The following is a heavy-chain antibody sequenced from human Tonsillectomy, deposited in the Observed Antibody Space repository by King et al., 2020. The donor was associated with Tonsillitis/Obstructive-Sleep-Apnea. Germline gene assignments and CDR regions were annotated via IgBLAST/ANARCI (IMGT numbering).Heavy chain of an antibody. D-gene: IGHD3-22*01. CDR3: TAGLVRALGYHDKQYSYYGMDV. CDR2: IKSKTDGGTT. Sequence: VQLVESGGGLVKPGGSLRLSCVASGLTFSDAWMNWVRQAPGKGLEWVGRIKSKTDGGTTDYAAPVKGRFTISRDDSRNTLYVQMNSLKTEDTAVYYCTAGLVRALGYHDKQYSYYGMDVWGQGTTVTVSS. J-gene: IGHJ6*02. CDR1: GLTFSDAW. V-gene: IGHV3-15*07.